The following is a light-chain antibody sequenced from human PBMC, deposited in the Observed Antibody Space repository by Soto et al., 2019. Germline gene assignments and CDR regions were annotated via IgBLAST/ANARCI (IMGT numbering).Light chain of an antibody. V-gene: IGKV3-20*01. CDR3: QQYGISPLYT. J-gene: IGKJ2*01. Sequence: EIVLTQSPGTLSLSPGERATLSCRASQSVSSSYLARYQQKPGQAPRLLIYGASSRATGIPDRFSGSGSGTDFTLTISRLEPEDFAVYYCQQYGISPLYTFGRGTQLEIK. CDR1: QSVSSSY. CDR2: GAS.